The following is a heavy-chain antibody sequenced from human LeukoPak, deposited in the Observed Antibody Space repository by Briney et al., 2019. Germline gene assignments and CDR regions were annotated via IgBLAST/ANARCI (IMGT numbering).Heavy chain of an antibody. D-gene: IGHD3-22*01. CDR2: ISYDEDKK. Sequence: AGGSLRLSCAASGFTFSSYHMHWVRQAPGKGLEWVAVISYDEDKKYYADSVKGRFTISRDNSKNTLYLQMNSLRAEDTALYYCAKDRGYYDSSGYSDYWGQGTLVTVSS. J-gene: IGHJ4*02. CDR1: GFTFSSYH. V-gene: IGHV3-30*18. CDR3: AKDRGYYDSSGYSDY.